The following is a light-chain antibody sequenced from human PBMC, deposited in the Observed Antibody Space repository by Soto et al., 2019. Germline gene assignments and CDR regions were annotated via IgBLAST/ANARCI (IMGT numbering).Light chain of an antibody. J-gene: IGLJ3*02. CDR3: SSYISSTSLVV. V-gene: IGLV2-14*01. Sequence: QSVLTHPASVSGSPGQSITISCTGTSRDVGGYDSVSWYQQHPGKAPKLMIYDVTNRPSGVSSRFSGSKSGNTASLTISGLQAEDEADYYCSSYISSTSLVVFGGGTKLTVL. CDR1: SRDVGGYDS. CDR2: DVT.